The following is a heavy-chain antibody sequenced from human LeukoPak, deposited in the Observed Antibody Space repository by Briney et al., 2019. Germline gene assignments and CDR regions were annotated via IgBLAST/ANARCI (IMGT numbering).Heavy chain of an antibody. CDR1: GGSIGTYY. CDR3: ARHIGGGIEDMDV. Sequence: SETLSLTCTVSGGSIGTYYSSWIRQSPGKGLEWIGYIYVTGTRYNPYLQSRVTISVDTSRNQFFLKMSSVTAADTAVYYCARHIGGGIEDMDVWGKGTKVTVSS. V-gene: IGHV4-59*08. CDR2: IYVTGT. D-gene: IGHD3-16*02. J-gene: IGHJ6*03.